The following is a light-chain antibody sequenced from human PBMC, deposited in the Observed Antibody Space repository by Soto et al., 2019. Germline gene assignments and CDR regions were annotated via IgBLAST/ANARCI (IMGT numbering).Light chain of an antibody. Sequence: DINMTQSPSTLSASVGERVTITCRASQNIVTWLAWYQQKPVKAPKILIYDASSLESGVPSRFSGTGSGTEFTLTISSLQPDDFATYYCQQYNRPWTFGQGTKVEIK. CDR2: DAS. J-gene: IGKJ1*01. CDR3: QQYNRPWT. V-gene: IGKV1-5*01. CDR1: QNIVTW.